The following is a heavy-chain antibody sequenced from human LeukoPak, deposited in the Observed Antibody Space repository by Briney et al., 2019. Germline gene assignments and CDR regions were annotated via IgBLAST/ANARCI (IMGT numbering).Heavy chain of an antibody. CDR3: ARGRYCSSTGCRPYNWFDP. CDR1: GFTFSSYE. V-gene: IGHV3-48*03. CDR2: ISSSGSTI. D-gene: IGHD2-2*01. Sequence: GGSLRLSCAASGFTFSSYEMNWVRQAPGKGLEWVSYISSSGSTIYYADSVKGRFTISRDDAKNSLYLQMNSLRAEDTAVYYCARGRYCSSTGCRPYNWFDPWGQGTLVTVSS. J-gene: IGHJ5*02.